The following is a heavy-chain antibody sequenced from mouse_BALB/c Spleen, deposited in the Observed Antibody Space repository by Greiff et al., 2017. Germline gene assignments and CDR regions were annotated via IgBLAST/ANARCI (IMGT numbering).Heavy chain of an antibody. Sequence: VQLQQSGPELVKPGASVKISCKASGYTFTDYNMHWVKQSHGKSLEWIGYIYPYNGGTGYNQKFKSKATLTVDNSSSTAYMELRSLTSEDSAVYYCARDYGSSYEDAMDYWGQGTSVTVSS. CDR2: IYPYNGGT. CDR3: ARDYGSSYEDAMDY. D-gene: IGHD1-1*01. V-gene: IGHV1S29*02. CDR1: GYTFTDYN. J-gene: IGHJ4*01.